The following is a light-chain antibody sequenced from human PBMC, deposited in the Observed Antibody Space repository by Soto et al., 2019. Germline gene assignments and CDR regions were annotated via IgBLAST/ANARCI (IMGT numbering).Light chain of an antibody. V-gene: IGLV1-47*01. J-gene: IGLJ3*02. CDR3: AAWDDSLRAGV. CDR1: WYNIGKNL. Sequence: QSVLTQPPSASGTPGQTVSISCSGGWYNIGKNLGYWYQQLPGTAPKLLIYMTDKRPSGVPDRFSGSKSGSSASLAVSGLRSEDEAVYYCAAWDDSLRAGVFGGGTQLTVL. CDR2: MTD.